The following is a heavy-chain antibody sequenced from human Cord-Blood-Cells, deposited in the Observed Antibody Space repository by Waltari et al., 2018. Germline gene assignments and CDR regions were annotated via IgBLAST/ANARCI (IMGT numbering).Heavy chain of an antibody. CDR2: LNHSGST. CDR3: ARCCGDYSNWYFDL. D-gene: IGHD4-4*01. J-gene: IGHJ2*01. Sequence: QVQLQQWGAGLLKSSETLSRTCVVNGGSFSGYDWCCIRQSPGKGLEWSGELNHSGSTKFNPSLKGRVTISVDASKNQFSLKLSSVTAADATVYYCARCCGDYSNWYFDLWGRGTLVTVSS. V-gene: IGHV4-34*01. CDR1: GGSFSGYD.